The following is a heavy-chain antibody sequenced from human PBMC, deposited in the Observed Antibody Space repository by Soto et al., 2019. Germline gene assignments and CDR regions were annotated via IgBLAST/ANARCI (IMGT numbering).Heavy chain of an antibody. Sequence: QVQMVQSGAEVKKPGSSVKVSCKASGGTFSSSAISLVRQSPGQGLEWMGGIIPIFGTANYAQKFQGRVTITADESTSTAYMGLSSLRSEDTAVYYCARDPGMATISGFDYWGQGTLVTVSS. V-gene: IGHV1-69*01. CDR1: GGTFSSSA. CDR3: ARDPGMATISGFDY. J-gene: IGHJ4*02. D-gene: IGHD5-12*01. CDR2: IIPIFGTA.